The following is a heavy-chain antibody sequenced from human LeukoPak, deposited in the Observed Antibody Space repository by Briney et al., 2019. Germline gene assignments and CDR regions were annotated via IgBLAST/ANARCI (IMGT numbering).Heavy chain of an antibody. D-gene: IGHD2-2*01. CDR3: AAPYGRYQLRPYAFDI. Sequence: ASVKVSCKASGGTFSSYVITWVRQAPGQGLEWMGRISAYNGNTNYAQKLQGRVTMTTDTSTSTAYMELRSLRSDDTAVYYCAAPYGRYQLRPYAFDIWGQGTMVTVSS. J-gene: IGHJ3*02. CDR1: GGTFSSYV. V-gene: IGHV1-18*01. CDR2: ISAYNGNT.